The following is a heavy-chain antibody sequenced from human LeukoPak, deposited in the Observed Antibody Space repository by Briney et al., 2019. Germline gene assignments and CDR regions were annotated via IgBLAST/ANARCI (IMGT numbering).Heavy chain of an antibody. V-gene: IGHV4-59*01. CDR3: AKTPGTAAAGPWFDP. CDR1: GGSISSYY. Sequence: SETLSLTCTVPGGSISSYYWSWIRQPPGKGLEWIGYIYYSGSTNYNPSLKSRVTISVDTSKNQFSLKLSSVTAADTAVYYCAKTPGTAAAGPWFDPWGQGTLVTVSS. D-gene: IGHD6-13*01. CDR2: IYYSGST. J-gene: IGHJ5*02.